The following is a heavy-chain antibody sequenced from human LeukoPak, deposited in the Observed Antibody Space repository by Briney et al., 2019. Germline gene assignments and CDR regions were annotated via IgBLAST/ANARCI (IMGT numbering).Heavy chain of an antibody. V-gene: IGHV4-31*03. D-gene: IGHD4/OR15-4a*01. Sequence: SQTLSLTCTVSGGSISSGGYYWSWIRQHPGKGLEWIGTIYYTGSTNYNPSLESRVTISLDTSKNQFSLELSSVTAADTAVYYCARDDATTMGIYYYYALGVWGQGTTITVSS. CDR3: ARDDATTMGIYYYYALGV. CDR1: GGSISSGGYY. J-gene: IGHJ6*02. CDR2: IYYTGST.